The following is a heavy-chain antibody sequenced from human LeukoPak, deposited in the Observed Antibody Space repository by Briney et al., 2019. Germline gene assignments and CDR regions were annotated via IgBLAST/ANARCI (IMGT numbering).Heavy chain of an antibody. CDR3: AKDSKEWLGKQYFQH. V-gene: IGHV3-9*01. CDR1: GFTFDDYA. Sequence: GGSLRLSCAASGFTFDDYAMHWVRQAPGKGLEWVSGISWNSDNIGYADSVKGRFTISRDNAKNSLYLQMNSLRAEDTALYYCAKDSKEWLGKQYFQHWGQGTLVTVSS. CDR2: ISWNSDNI. D-gene: IGHD6-19*01. J-gene: IGHJ1*01.